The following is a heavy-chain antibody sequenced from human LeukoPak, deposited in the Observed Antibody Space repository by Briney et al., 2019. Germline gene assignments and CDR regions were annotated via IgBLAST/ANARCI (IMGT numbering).Heavy chain of an antibody. D-gene: IGHD6-6*01. Sequence: ASVKVSCKASGYTFTSYGISWVRQAPGQGLEWMGWISASNGNKNYEKKLQGRATMTTDTSTSRAYMELSSLRSDDTAVYYCARSAAARGYYYMYVWGKGTTVTVSS. CDR2: ISASNGNK. J-gene: IGHJ6*03. CDR1: GYTFTSYG. V-gene: IGHV1-18*01. CDR3: ARSAAARGYYYMYV.